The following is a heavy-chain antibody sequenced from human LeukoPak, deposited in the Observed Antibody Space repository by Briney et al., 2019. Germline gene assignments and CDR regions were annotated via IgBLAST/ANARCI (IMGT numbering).Heavy chain of an antibody. CDR1: GGSFSGYY. CDR3: ARGLSAIVY. J-gene: IGHJ4*02. D-gene: IGHD2-15*01. Sequence: PSETLSLTCAVYGGSFSGYYWSWIRQPPGKGLEWIGEINHSGSTNYNPSLKSRVTISVDTSKNQFSLKLSSVTAADMAVYYCARGLSAIVYWGQGTLVTVST. CDR2: INHSGST. V-gene: IGHV4-34*01.